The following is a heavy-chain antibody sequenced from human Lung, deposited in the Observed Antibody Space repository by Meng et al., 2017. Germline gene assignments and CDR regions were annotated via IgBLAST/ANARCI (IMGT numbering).Heavy chain of an antibody. CDR3: AIDRGYSSSTFVDH. CDR1: GFRFSNYA. Sequence: EVQLLESGGDLVQPGGSLILSFAGSGFRFSNYAMSWVRQAPGKGPEWVSAISDNGGSTYYRDSVKGRFTMSRDNSKNTLYLQMNSLRAEDTAVYYCAIDRGYSSSTFVDHWGQGTLVTVSS. D-gene: IGHD6-6*01. V-gene: IGHV3-23*01. J-gene: IGHJ4*02. CDR2: ISDNGGST.